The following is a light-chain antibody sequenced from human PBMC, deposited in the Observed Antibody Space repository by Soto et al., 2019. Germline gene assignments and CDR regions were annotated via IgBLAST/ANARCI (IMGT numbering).Light chain of an antibody. Sequence: EIVMTQSPDILSVSPGERATLSCRASQSVSSNLAWYQQKPGQSPRLLIYGASTRATGIPVRFSGSGSGTEFTLTISSLQSEDFAVYYCHQYNYWPTFGRGTKVEIK. V-gene: IGKV3-15*01. CDR3: HQYNYWPT. CDR2: GAS. CDR1: QSVSSN. J-gene: IGKJ1*01.